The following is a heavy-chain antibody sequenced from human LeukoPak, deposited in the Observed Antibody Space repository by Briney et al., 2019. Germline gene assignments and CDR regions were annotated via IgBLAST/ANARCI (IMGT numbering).Heavy chain of an antibody. Sequence: SQTLSLTCALSGDNVSSNIAAWHWLRQSPSRGLEWLVRTYYRSKRYNAYAASVNIRITINPDTSKNQFSLQLNSGSPEDTAVYYCARDFSYYDGSGSSMAPYYYYGMDVWGEGTTVTVSS. V-gene: IGHV6-1*01. J-gene: IGHJ6*04. D-gene: IGHD3-10*01. CDR1: GDNVSSNIAA. CDR3: ARDFSYYDGSGSSMAPYYYYGMDV. CDR2: TYYRSKRYN.